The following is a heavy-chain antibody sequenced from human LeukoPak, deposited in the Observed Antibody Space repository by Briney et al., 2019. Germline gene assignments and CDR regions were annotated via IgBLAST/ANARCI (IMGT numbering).Heavy chain of an antibody. CDR2: IYYSGST. J-gene: IGHJ3*02. V-gene: IGHV4-59*08. D-gene: IGHD3-22*01. CDR3: ARHLTNDSSGYYYLDAFDI. Sequence: SETLSLTCTVSGGSISSYYWSWIRQPPGKGLEWIGYIYYSGSTNYNPSLKSRVTISVDTSKNQFSLKLSSVTAADTAVHYCARHLTNDSSGYYYLDAFDIWGQGTMVTVSS. CDR1: GGSISSYY.